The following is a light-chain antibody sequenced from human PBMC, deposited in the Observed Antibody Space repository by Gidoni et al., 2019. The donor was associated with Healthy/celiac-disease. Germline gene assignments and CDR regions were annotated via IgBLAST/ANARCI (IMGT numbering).Light chain of an antibody. CDR3: QQYYSTPDT. CDR1: QSVLYSSNNQNY. J-gene: IGKJ2*01. V-gene: IGKV4-1*01. Sequence: DIVMTQSPDSLAVSLGERATINCKSSQSVLYSSNNQNYLAWYQQKPGQPPKLLIYWASTRESGVPDRFSGSGSGTDFTLTISSLQAEDVAVYYCQQYYSTPDTFGQXTKLEIK. CDR2: WAS.